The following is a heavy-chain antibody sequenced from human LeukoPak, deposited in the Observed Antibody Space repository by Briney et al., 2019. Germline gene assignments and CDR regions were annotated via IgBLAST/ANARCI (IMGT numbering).Heavy chain of an antibody. J-gene: IGHJ5*02. CDR1: GGSISSYY. Sequence: PSETLSLTCTVSGGSISSYYWSWIRQPPGKGLEWIGYIYYSGSTNYNPSLKSRVTISVDTSKNQFSLKLSSVTAADTAVYYCARRVGFYGSGSLNYFDPWGQGTLVTVSS. D-gene: IGHD3-10*01. CDR3: ARRVGFYGSGSLNYFDP. V-gene: IGHV4-59*01. CDR2: IYYSGST.